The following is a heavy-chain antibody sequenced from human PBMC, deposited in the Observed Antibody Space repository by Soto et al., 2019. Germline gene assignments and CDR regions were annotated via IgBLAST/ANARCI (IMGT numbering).Heavy chain of an antibody. J-gene: IGHJ6*02. V-gene: IGHV3-30*14. CDR2: IAYDGSNA. CDR3: ANGDSENISVVVGDPAGEYGIDI. D-gene: IGHD3-10*01. CDR1: GFTFRNHA. Sequence: QVQLVESGGGVVQPGGSLRLSCAASGFTFRNHAMHWVRQAPGKGLECLAVIAYDGSNAFYRDSVKGRFTISRDNSKNNLDIHLNKRGSEGTGVYYFANGDSENISVVVGDPAGEYGIDIWGQGTTVTVSS.